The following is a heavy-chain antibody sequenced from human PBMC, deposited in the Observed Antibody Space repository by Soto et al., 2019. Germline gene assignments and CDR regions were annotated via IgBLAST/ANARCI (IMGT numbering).Heavy chain of an antibody. CDR1: GGSFSGYY. Sequence: PSETLSLTCAVYGGSFSGYYWSWIRQSPGKGLEWIGEINHSGSTNYNPSLKSRVTISVDTSKNQFSLKLSSVTAADTAVYYCARIAGGYYYYYGMDVWGQGTTVTVSS. D-gene: IGHD3-16*01. CDR3: ARIAGGYYYYYGMDV. J-gene: IGHJ6*02. CDR2: INHSGST. V-gene: IGHV4-34*01.